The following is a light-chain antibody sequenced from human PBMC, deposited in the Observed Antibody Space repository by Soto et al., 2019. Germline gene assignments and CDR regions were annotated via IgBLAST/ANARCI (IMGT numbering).Light chain of an antibody. CDR1: QSVSTS. Sequence: DRVTITCRASQSVSTSLNWYQHKPGKAPELLIYDASNLQSGVPSRFSGSQSGADFTLTISSLQPEDCATYYCQQSHGFPYTFGQGTKLDIK. CDR3: QQSHGFPYT. J-gene: IGKJ2*01. V-gene: IGKV1-39*01. CDR2: DAS.